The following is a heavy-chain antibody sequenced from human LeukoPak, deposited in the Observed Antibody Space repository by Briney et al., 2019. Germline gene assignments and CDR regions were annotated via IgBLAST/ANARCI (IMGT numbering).Heavy chain of an antibody. CDR1: GFTFNNYG. CDR3: ASSSSLGN. D-gene: IGHD6-6*01. V-gene: IGHV3-30*02. J-gene: IGHJ4*02. Sequence: GGSLRLSCAASGFTFNNYGMHRVRQAPGKGLEWVAFIRYDGSNKYYADSVKGRFTISRDNAKNSLSLQMNSLRAEDTAVYYCASSSSLGNWDQGTLVTVSS. CDR2: IRYDGSNK.